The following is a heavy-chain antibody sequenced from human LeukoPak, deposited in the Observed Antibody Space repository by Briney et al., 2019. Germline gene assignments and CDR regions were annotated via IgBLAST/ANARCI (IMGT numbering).Heavy chain of an antibody. CDR2: IKSDGSEK. J-gene: IGHJ4*02. V-gene: IGHV3-7*01. Sequence: PGGSLRLSCAASRFTVSGYWMSWVRQAPGKGLEWVANIKSDGSEKSYVDSVKGRFTISRDNAKNSLYLQMNNLRAEDTAVYYCARGGELLRPADYWGQGTLVTVSS. D-gene: IGHD1-26*01. CDR3: ARGGELLRPADY. CDR1: RFTVSGYW.